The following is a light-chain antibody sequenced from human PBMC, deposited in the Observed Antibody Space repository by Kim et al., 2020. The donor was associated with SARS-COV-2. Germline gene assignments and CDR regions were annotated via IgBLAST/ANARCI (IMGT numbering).Light chain of an antibody. CDR2: TAS. Sequence: DIKLTQSPSSLSASVGDRVTITCQASKDISRYLNWYQQKPGKAPKLLIYTASSLQSGISSRFTGSGSETDFTLTINNLQPEDFATYYCQQIYSFPRTFGQGTKVDIK. CDR1: KDISRY. CDR3: QQIYSFPRT. J-gene: IGKJ1*01. V-gene: IGKV1-39*01.